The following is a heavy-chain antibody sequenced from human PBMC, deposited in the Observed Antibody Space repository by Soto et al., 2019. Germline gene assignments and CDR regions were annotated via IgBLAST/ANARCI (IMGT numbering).Heavy chain of an antibody. CDR1: GLTFSTNT. CDR3: VITDSGRDLGY. D-gene: IGHD3-22*01. J-gene: IGHJ4*02. Sequence: EVQLVESGGGFVQRGGSLRLSCAVSGLTFSTNTINWVRQAPGKGLEWVSYISTSSTAIYYADSVKGRFTISRDDAKSSLYLQMNSLRDEATAVYSCVITDSGRDLGYWGQGTLVTVSS. V-gene: IGHV3-48*02. CDR2: ISTSSTAI.